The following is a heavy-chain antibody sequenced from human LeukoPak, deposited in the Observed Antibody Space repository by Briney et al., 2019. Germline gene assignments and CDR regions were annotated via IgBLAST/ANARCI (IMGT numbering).Heavy chain of an antibody. V-gene: IGHV4-61*02. D-gene: IGHD1-26*01. CDR1: GGSISSGSYY. Sequence: SETLSRTCTVSGGSISSGSYYWSWIRQPAGKGLEWIGRIYTSGSTNYNPSLKSRVTISVDTSKNQFSLKLSSVTAADTAVYYCARAVSGSYFDYWGQGTLVTVSS. J-gene: IGHJ4*02. CDR2: IYTSGST. CDR3: ARAVSGSYFDY.